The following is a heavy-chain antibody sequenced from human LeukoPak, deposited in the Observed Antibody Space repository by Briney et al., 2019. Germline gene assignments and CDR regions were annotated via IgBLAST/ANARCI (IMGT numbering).Heavy chain of an antibody. J-gene: IGHJ3*02. CDR3: ARSRSGVEAFDI. D-gene: IGHD3-10*01. Sequence: SETLSLTCTVSGGSISSGGYYWSGIRQHPGKGLEWIGYIYYSGSTYYNPSLKSRVTISVDTSKNQFSLKLSSVTAADTAVYYCARSRSGVEAFDIWGQGTMVTVSS. CDR2: IYYSGST. CDR1: GGSISSGGYY. V-gene: IGHV4-31*03.